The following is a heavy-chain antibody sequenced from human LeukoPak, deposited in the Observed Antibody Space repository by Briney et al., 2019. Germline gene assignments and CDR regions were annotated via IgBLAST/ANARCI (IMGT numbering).Heavy chain of an antibody. CDR2: ISGSGGST. D-gene: IGHD1-26*01. CDR3: AKRGADSGSSDY. V-gene: IGHV3-23*01. J-gene: IGHJ4*02. Sequence: GGSLRLSCAASGFTFSSYAMSWVRQAPGKELEWVSAISGSGGSTYYADSVKGRFTISRDNSKNTLYLQMNSLRAEDTAVYYCAKRGADSGSSDYWGQGTLVTVSS. CDR1: GFTFSSYA.